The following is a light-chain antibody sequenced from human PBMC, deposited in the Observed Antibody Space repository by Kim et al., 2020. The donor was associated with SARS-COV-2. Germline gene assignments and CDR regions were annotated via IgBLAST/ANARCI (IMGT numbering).Light chain of an antibody. Sequence: ASVGDRVSITCRASQIIETYLAWYQQKPGKAPALLIYQASSLHIGVPSRFSGSGSETEFTLTINSLQPDDFATYYCQHYIRFPYTFGQGTKVDIK. V-gene: IGKV1-5*01. CDR3: QHYIRFPYT. CDR1: QIIETY. J-gene: IGKJ2*01. CDR2: QAS.